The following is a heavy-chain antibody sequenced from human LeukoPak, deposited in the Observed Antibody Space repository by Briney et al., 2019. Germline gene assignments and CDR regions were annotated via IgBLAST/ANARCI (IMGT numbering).Heavy chain of an antibody. CDR3: ARACGGTSSNLNA. V-gene: IGHV1-2*02. Sequence: GASVKVSCTASGYTFTAYYIHWVRQAPGQGLEWMGWVIPDSGATKYAQKFKGRVTMTRATSISTAYVELSSLTSEDAAVYYCARACGGTSSNLNAWGQGTLLTVSS. J-gene: IGHJ5*02. D-gene: IGHD2-21*01. CDR2: VIPDSGAT. CDR1: GYTFTAYY.